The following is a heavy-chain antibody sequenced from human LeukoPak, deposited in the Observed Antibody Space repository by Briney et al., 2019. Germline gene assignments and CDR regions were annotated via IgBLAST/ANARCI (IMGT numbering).Heavy chain of an antibody. CDR3: ARVQAVFQNFDY. J-gene: IGHJ4*02. Sequence: GGSLRLSYAASGFTVSSSYISWVRQAPGKGLEWVSVMYSGGNTYYADSVKGRFTISRDKSKNTLYLQMNSLRAEDTAVYHCARVQAVFQNFDYWGQGTLVTVSS. CDR2: MYSGGNT. CDR1: GFTVSSSY. V-gene: IGHV3-66*01.